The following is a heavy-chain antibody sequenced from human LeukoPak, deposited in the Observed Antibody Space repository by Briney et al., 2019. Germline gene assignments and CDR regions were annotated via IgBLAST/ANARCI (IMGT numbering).Heavy chain of an antibody. Sequence: GGSLRLSCAASGFTFSNYAMTWVRQAPGKGLEWVSTISGSGVTTYYADSVKGRFTISRDNSKHTLYLQMDSLRAEDTAVYYCAKNRGYGDYYFDYWGQGTLVTVSS. J-gene: IGHJ4*02. CDR3: AKNRGYGDYYFDY. V-gene: IGHV3-23*01. D-gene: IGHD4-17*01. CDR2: ISGSGVTT. CDR1: GFTFSNYA.